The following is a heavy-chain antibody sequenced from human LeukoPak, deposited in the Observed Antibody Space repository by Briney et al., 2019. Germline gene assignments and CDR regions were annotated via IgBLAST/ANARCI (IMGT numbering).Heavy chain of an antibody. J-gene: IGHJ4*02. V-gene: IGHV1-18*01. D-gene: IGHD2-2*01. CDR2: ISAYNFNT. CDR1: GYTFTNYY. Sequence: ASVKVSCKASGYTFTNYYINWVRQAPGQGLEWMGWISAYNFNTNYAQKLQGRVTMTTDTSTSTAYMELRSLRSDDTAVYYCARGTAQPHDYWGQGTRVTVSS. CDR3: ARGTAQPHDY.